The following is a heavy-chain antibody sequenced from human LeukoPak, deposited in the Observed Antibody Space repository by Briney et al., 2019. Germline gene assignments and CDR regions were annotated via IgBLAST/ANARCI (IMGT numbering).Heavy chain of an antibody. CDR2: IDPGDSQT. CDR1: GYXFTSYW. CDR3: ARHSSVLNSFDP. V-gene: IGHV5-10-1*01. J-gene: IGHJ5*02. D-gene: IGHD3-22*01. Sequence: GESLKISCNGSGYXFTSYWICWVRQMPGKGLEWKGTIDPGDSQTNYSPSFQGHVAISADKSISTAYLQWSSLKASDTAMYYCARHSSVLNSFDPWGQGTLVTVSS.